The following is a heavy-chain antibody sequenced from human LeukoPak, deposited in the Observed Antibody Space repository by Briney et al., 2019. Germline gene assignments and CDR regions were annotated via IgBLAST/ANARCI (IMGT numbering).Heavy chain of an antibody. J-gene: IGHJ4*02. V-gene: IGHV3-33*01. Sequence: GGSLRLSCLASGFTFTRLCMHWVSQAAGKGLEWVAVIWYDGSDKYYTDSVKGRFTIARDNSRNTHYLQMNSLTVEDTTIYYWARDITSHYFDYCGQGALVTVSS. CDR3: ARDITSHYFDY. CDR1: GFTFTRLC. D-gene: IGHD1-14*01. CDR2: IWYDGSDK.